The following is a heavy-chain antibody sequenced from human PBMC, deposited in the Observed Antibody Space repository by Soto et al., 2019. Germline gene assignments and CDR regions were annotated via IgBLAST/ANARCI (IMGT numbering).Heavy chain of an antibody. CDR2: ISDGGDLT. CDR3: ARRVIGSSRAFDI. V-gene: IGHV3-23*01. D-gene: IGHD3-10*01. CDR1: GFAFSSHP. Sequence: GSLRLSCAASGFAFSSHPMSWVRQAPEKGLEWVAGISDGGDLTYNADSVRGRFTISRDNSRNTLYLQMNSLRAEDTAVYYCARRVIGSSRAFDIWGQGTMVTVSS. J-gene: IGHJ3*02.